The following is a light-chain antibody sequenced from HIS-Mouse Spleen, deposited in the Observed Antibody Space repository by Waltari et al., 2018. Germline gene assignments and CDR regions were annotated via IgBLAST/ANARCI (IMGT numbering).Light chain of an antibody. CDR3: SSYTSSSTEV. Sequence: QSALTQPASVSGSPGPSITISCTGTSSDVGGYNYVSWYHQHPGKAPKLMIYDVSNRPSGVSNRFSGSKSGNTASLTISGLQAEDEADYYCSSYTSSSTEVFGGGTKLTVL. CDR1: SSDVGGYNY. V-gene: IGLV2-14*03. CDR2: DVS. J-gene: IGLJ2*01.